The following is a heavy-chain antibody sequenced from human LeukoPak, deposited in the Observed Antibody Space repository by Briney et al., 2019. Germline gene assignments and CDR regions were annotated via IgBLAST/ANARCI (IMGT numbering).Heavy chain of an antibody. CDR3: ARGQQLRYYYYGMDV. D-gene: IGHD6-13*01. V-gene: IGHV3-7*01. Sequence: GGSLRLSCAASGFTFSSYWMSWVRRAPGKGLEWVANIEQDGSEKYYVDSVKGRFTISRDNAKNSLYLQMNSLRAEDTAVYYCARGQQLRYYYYGMDVWGQGTTVTVSS. CDR1: GFTFSSYW. CDR2: IEQDGSEK. J-gene: IGHJ6*02.